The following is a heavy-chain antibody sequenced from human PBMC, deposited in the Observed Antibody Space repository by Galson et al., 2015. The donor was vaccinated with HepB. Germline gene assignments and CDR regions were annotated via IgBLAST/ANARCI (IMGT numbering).Heavy chain of an antibody. CDR3: AKDRRFGELLYDY. V-gene: IGHV3-30*02. J-gene: IGHJ4*02. Sequence: SLRLSCAASGFTFSSYGMHWVRQAPGKGLEWVAFIRYDGSNKYYADSVKGRFTISRDNSKNTLYLQMNSLRAEDTAVYYCAKDRRFGELLYDYWGQGTLVTVSS. CDR2: IRYDGSNK. CDR1: GFTFSSYG. D-gene: IGHD3-10*01.